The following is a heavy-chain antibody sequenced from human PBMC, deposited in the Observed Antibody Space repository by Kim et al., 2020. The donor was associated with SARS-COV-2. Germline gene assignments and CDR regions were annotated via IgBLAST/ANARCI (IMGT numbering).Heavy chain of an antibody. J-gene: IGHJ4*02. D-gene: IGHD3-22*01. CDR1: GFTFDGYA. V-gene: IGHV3-9*01. CDR2: ISWYCGSI. CDR3: AKVPLTGDSSGYHFDY. Sequence: GGSLRLSCAASGFTFDGYAMHWVRLAPGKGLVLVSGISWYCGSIGYSDAVESRLTISRDNAKNSLYLQMNSLRAEDTALYYCAKVPLTGDSSGYHFDYWGQGTLVTVSS.